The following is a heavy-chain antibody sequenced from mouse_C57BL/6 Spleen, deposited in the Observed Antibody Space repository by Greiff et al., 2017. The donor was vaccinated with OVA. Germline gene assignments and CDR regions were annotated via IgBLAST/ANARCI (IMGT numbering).Heavy chain of an antibody. Sequence: ESGPGLVKPSQSLSLTCSVTGYSITSGYYWNWIRQFPGNKLEWMGYISYDGSNNYNPSLKNRISITRATSKNQFFLKLNSVTTEDTATYYCAREEDYYGSTPIAYWGQGTLVTVSA. CDR3: AREEDYYGSTPIAY. J-gene: IGHJ3*01. CDR1: GYSITSGYY. V-gene: IGHV3-6*01. D-gene: IGHD1-1*01. CDR2: ISYDGSN.